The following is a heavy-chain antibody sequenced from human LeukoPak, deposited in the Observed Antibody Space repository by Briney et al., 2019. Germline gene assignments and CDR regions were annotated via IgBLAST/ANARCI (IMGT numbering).Heavy chain of an antibody. Sequence: SETLSLTCTVSGGSISSSSYYWGWIRQPPGKGLEWIGSIYYSGSTYYNPSLKSRVTISVDTSKNQFSLKLSSVTAVDTAVYFCARVQAAVAGILDYWGQGTLVTVSS. CDR3: ARVQAAVAGILDY. CDR1: GGSISSSSYY. D-gene: IGHD6-19*01. J-gene: IGHJ4*02. CDR2: IYYSGST. V-gene: IGHV4-39*01.